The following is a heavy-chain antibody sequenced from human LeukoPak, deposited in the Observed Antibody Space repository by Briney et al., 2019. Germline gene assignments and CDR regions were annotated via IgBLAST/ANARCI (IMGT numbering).Heavy chain of an antibody. Sequence: ASVKVSCKASGYTFTGYFMYWVRQDPRQGLQWMGWINPNTGGTDYEQKFQGRVTMTRDTSSSTVYMELSSLRSDDTAVYYCARADSVPAGDYHYWYMDVWGKGTTVTVSS. D-gene: IGHD2-2*01. V-gene: IGHV1-2*02. CDR3: ARADSVPAGDYHYWYMDV. CDR1: GYTFTGYF. CDR2: INPNTGGT. J-gene: IGHJ6*03.